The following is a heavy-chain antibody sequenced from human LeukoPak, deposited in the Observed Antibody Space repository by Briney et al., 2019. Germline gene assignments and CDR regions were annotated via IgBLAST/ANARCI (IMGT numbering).Heavy chain of an antibody. CDR3: ARWNSGSYCWDY. CDR2: IYYSGST. Sequence: SETLSLTCTVSGGSISSYYWNWIRQPPGKGLEWIGYIYYSGSTNYNPSLKSRVTISVDTSKSQFSLKLTSVTAADTAVYYCARWNSGSYCWDYWGQGTLVTVSS. V-gene: IGHV4-59*01. D-gene: IGHD1-26*01. J-gene: IGHJ4*02. CDR1: GGSISSYY.